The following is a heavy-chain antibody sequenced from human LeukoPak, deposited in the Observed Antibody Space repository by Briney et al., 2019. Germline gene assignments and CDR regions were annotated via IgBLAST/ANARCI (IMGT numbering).Heavy chain of an antibody. J-gene: IGHJ4*02. Sequence: GGSLRLSCAASSFTFSDYAMTWVRLAPGKGLEFVSSISGSGDTTYCADSVKGRFTISRDNSKDTLYLQMDSLTADDTATYYCAKPYYYGSGSYYGNFLHWGQGTLVTVSS. D-gene: IGHD3-10*01. CDR3: AKPYYYGSGSYYGNFLH. V-gene: IGHV3-23*01. CDR1: SFTFSDYA. CDR2: ISGSGDTT.